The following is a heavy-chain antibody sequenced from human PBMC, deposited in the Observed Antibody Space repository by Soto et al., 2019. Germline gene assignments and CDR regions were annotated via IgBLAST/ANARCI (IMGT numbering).Heavy chain of an antibody. CDR2: IYYSGST. Sequence: SETLSLGCTVSGGSVSSSSYYWGWILQPPGKGLEWIGSIYYSGSTYYNPSLKSRVTISVDTSKNQFSLKLSSVTAADTAVYYCARQYYYGSGSYGDYYYYGMDVWGQGTTVTVSS. CDR3: ARQYYYGSGSYGDYYYYGMDV. V-gene: IGHV4-39*01. D-gene: IGHD3-10*01. J-gene: IGHJ6*02. CDR1: GGSVSSSSYY.